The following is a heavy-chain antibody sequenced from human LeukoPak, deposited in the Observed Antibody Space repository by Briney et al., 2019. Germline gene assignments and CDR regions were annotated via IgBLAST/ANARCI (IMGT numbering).Heavy chain of an antibody. CDR3: AKALDY. CDR1: GGSISSYY. V-gene: IGHV4-59*01. J-gene: IGHJ4*02. Sequence: PSETLSLTCTVSGGSISSYYWSWIRQPPGKGLEWIGYIYYSGSTNYNPSLKSRVTISVDTSKNQFSLKLSSVTAADTAVYYCAKALDYWGQGTLVTVSS. CDR2: IYYSGST.